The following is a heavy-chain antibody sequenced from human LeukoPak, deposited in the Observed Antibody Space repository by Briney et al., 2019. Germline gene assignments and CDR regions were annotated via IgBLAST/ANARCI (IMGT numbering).Heavy chain of an antibody. V-gene: IGHV4-38-2*01. Sequence: PSETLSLTCAVSGYSISSGYYWGWIRQPPGKGLERIGSIYHSGSTYYNPSLKSRVTISVDTSKNQFSLKLSSVAAADTAVYYCARGAGSSWSAWFDPWGQGTLVTVSS. CDR3: ARGAGSSWSAWFDP. J-gene: IGHJ5*02. D-gene: IGHD6-13*01. CDR1: GYSISSGYY. CDR2: IYHSGST.